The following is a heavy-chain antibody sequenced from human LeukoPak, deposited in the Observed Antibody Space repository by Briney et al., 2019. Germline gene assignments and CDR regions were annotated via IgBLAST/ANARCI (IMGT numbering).Heavy chain of an antibody. J-gene: IGHJ4*02. Sequence: GASVKVSCKASGYTFTSYGISWVRQAPGQGLEWMGWISAYNGNTNYAQKLQGRVTMTTDTSTSTAYVELRSLRSDDTAVYYCASGSSGWYFDYWGQGTLVTVSS. V-gene: IGHV1-18*01. D-gene: IGHD6-19*01. CDR1: GYTFTSYG. CDR3: ASGSSGWYFDY. CDR2: ISAYNGNT.